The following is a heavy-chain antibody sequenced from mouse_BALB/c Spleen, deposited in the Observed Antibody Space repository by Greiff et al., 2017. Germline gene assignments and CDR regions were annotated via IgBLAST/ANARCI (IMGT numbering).Heavy chain of an antibody. V-gene: IGHV5-6-3*01. CDR2: INSNGGST. Sequence: EVKLMESGGGLVQPGGSLKLSCAASGFTFSSYGMSWVRQTPDKRLELVATINSNGGSTYYPDSVKGRFTISRDNAKNTLYLQMSSLKSEDTAMYYCARDPPPARGYWGQGNLVTVAA. J-gene: IGHJ3*01. CDR1: GFTFSSYG. D-gene: IGHD3-3*01. CDR3: ARDPPPARGY.